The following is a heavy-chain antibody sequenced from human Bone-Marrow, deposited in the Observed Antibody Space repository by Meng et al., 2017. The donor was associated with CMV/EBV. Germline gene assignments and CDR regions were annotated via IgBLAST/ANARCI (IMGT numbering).Heavy chain of an antibody. CDR2: IKQDGSEK. CDR1: GFTFSTYG. Sequence: GGSLRLSCAASGFTFSTYGMHWVRQAPGKGLEWVANIKQDGSEKYYVDSVKGRFTISRDNAKNSLYLQMNSLRAEDTAVYYCARRNWYFDLWGRGTRVTGSS. V-gene: IGHV3-7*01. J-gene: IGHJ2*01. CDR3: ARRNWYFDL.